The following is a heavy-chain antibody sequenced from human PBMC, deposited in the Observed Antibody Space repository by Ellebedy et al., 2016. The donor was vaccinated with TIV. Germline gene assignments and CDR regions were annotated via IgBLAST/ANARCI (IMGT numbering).Heavy chain of an antibody. CDR3: GRGIEYSSGD. J-gene: IGHJ4*02. V-gene: IGHV3-48*02. D-gene: IGHD6-19*01. CDR1: GFPFSDYS. Sequence: GGSLRLSCAASGFPFSDYSINWLRQAPGKGPEWVSYITNTGATIHYADSVKGRFTISRDNTKNSIYLQMNSLRDDDTAVYYCGRGIEYSSGDWGQGTLVTVSS. CDR2: ITNTGATI.